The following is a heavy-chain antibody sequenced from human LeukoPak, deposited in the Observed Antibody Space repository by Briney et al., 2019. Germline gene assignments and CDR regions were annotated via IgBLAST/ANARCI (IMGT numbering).Heavy chain of an antibody. J-gene: IGHJ3*02. Sequence: SETLSLTCTVSGGPISSGGYYWSWIRQHPGKGLEWIGYIYYSGSTYYNPSLKSRVTISVDTSKNQFSLKLSSVTAADTAVYYCARGGVVVTADDAFDIWGQGTMVTVSS. D-gene: IGHD2-21*02. V-gene: IGHV4-31*03. CDR1: GGPISSGGYY. CDR2: IYYSGST. CDR3: ARGGVVVTADDAFDI.